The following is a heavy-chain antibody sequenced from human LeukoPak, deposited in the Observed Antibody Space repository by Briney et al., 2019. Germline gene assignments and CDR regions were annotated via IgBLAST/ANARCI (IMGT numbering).Heavy chain of an antibody. CDR1: GYTFTGYY. Sequence: ASVKVSCKASGYTFTGYYMHWVRQAPGQGLEWMGWINPNSGDTNYAQKFQGRVTMTRDTSVSTAYMELSRLRSDDTAVYYCARALSGWQFDYWGQGTLVTVSS. J-gene: IGHJ4*02. CDR2: INPNSGDT. V-gene: IGHV1-2*02. D-gene: IGHD6-19*01. CDR3: ARALSGWQFDY.